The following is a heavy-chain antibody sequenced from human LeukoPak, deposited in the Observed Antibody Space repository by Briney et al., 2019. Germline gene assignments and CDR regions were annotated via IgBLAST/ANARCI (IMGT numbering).Heavy chain of an antibody. V-gene: IGHV4-39*01. J-gene: IGHJ4*02. CDR3: ARLGDYVWGSHGY. Sequence: PSETLSLTCTVSGGSISSSSYYWGWIRQPPGKGLEWIGSIYYSGSTYYNPSLKSRVTISVDTSKNQFSLQLNSVTPEDTAVYYCARLGDYVWGSHGYWGQGTLVTVSS. D-gene: IGHD3-16*01. CDR2: IYYSGST. CDR1: GGSISSSSYY.